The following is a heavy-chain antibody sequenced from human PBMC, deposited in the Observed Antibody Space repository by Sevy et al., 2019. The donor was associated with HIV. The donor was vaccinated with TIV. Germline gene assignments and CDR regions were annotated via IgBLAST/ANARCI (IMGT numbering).Heavy chain of an antibody. J-gene: IGHJ4*02. D-gene: IGHD3-3*01. CDR2: IKGKTDGGTT. CDR1: GFTFTKAW. Sequence: GESLKISCAASGFTFTKAWMNWVRQAPGKGLEWVGHIKGKTDGGTTDYAAPVKGRLTISRDDSKNTVYLQMNSLKTDDTAVYYCTTKKDFWSGYFSFDYWGQGTLVTVSS. V-gene: IGHV3-15*05. CDR3: TTKKDFWSGYFSFDY.